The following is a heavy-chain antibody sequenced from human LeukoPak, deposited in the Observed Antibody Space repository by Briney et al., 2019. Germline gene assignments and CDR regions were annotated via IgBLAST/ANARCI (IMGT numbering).Heavy chain of an antibody. J-gene: IGHJ4*02. D-gene: IGHD5-18*01. Sequence: GGSLRLSCAASGFTFSSYAMHWVRQAPGKGLEWVAVISYDGSNKYYADSVKGRFTISRDNSKNTLYLQMNSLRAEDTAVYYCARDFVDTAMVTPGYWGQGTLVTVSS. CDR2: ISYDGSNK. V-gene: IGHV3-30-3*01. CDR3: ARDFVDTAMVTPGY. CDR1: GFTFSSYA.